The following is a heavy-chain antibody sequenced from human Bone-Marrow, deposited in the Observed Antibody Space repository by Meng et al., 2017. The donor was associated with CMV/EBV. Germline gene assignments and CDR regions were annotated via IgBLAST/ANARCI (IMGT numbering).Heavy chain of an antibody. Sequence: GSLSLTCAVYGGSISGYYWSWIRQPPGKGLEWIGEINHSGSTNYNPSLKSRVTISVDTSKNQFSLKLSSVTAADTAVYYCARVLGGSYYAENCIDPWGQGTPVTVSS. CDR2: INHSGST. CDR1: GGSISGYY. J-gene: IGHJ5*02. V-gene: IGHV4-34*01. D-gene: IGHD1-26*01. CDR3: ARVLGGSYYAENCIDP.